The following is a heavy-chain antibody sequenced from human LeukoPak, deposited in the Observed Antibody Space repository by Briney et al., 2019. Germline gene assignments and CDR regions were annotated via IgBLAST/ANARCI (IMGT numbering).Heavy chain of an antibody. D-gene: IGHD4-17*01. CDR3: ARANGDYWHAFDI. Sequence: GSSVKVSCKASGGTFSSYAISRVRQAPGQGLEWMGGIIPIFGTANYAQKFQGRVTITTDESTSTAYMVLSSLRSEDTAVYYCARANGDYWHAFDIRGQGTMVTVSS. CDR2: IIPIFGTA. V-gene: IGHV1-69*05. J-gene: IGHJ3*02. CDR1: GGTFSSYA.